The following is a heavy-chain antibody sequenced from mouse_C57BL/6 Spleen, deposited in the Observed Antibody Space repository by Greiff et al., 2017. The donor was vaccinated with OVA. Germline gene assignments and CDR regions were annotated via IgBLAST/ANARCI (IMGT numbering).Heavy chain of an antibody. J-gene: IGHJ4*01. V-gene: IGHV1-80*01. CDR2: IYPGDGDT. Sequence: QVQLQQSGAELVKPGASVKISCKASGYAFSSYWMNWVKQRPGKGLEWIGQIYPGDGDTNSNGKFKGKATLTADKSSSTAYMQLSSLTSEDSAVYFCARSSYSNYDAMDYWGQGTSVTVSS. CDR3: ARSSYSNYDAMDY. CDR1: GYAFSSYW. D-gene: IGHD2-5*01.